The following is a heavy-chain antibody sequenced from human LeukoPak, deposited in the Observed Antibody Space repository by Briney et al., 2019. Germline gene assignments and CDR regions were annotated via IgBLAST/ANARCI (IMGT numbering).Heavy chain of an antibody. CDR1: GGSISSSSYC. CDR3: ARVESPFRYGSGSYLRQLHYYYGMDV. D-gene: IGHD3-10*01. CDR2: ICYSGST. Sequence: NTSETLSLTCTVSGGSISSSSYCWGWIRQPPGKGLEWIGSICYSGSTFYNPSLKSRATLSVDTSKNQFSLKLSSVTAADTAVYYCARVESPFRYGSGSYLRQLHYYYGMDVWGQGTTVTVSS. J-gene: IGHJ6*02. V-gene: IGHV4-39*01.